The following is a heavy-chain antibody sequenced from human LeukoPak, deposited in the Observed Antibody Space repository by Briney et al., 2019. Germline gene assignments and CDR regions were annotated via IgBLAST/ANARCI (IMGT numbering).Heavy chain of an antibody. CDR3: ARIPGGDYSGSDYGAAGVFDH. J-gene: IGHJ4*02. CDR1: GGSISSSSYY. CDR2: IYYSGST. D-gene: IGHD1-26*01. V-gene: IGHV4-39*07. Sequence: PSETLSLTCTVSGGSISSSSYYWGWIRQPPGKGLEWIGSIYYSGSTYYNPSLKSRVTISVDTSKNQFSLKLSSVTAADTAVYYCARIPGGDYSGSDYGAAGVFDHWGQGTLVTVSS.